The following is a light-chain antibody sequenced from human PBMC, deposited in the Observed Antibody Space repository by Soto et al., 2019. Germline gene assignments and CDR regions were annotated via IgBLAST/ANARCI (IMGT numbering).Light chain of an antibody. Sequence: EIVMTQSPATLSVSPGERATLSCRASQSVYSNLAWYQQKPGQAPWLLIYGASTRATGIPARFSGSGAGTEFTLTISSLQSEDSAVYYCQQYNNWPPVTFGGGTKVEIK. CDR1: QSVYSN. CDR3: QQYNNWPPVT. J-gene: IGKJ4*01. CDR2: GAS. V-gene: IGKV3D-15*01.